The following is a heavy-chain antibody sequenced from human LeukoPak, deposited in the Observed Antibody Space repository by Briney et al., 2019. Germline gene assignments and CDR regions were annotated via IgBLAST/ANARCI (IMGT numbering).Heavy chain of an antibody. Sequence: PGGSLRLSCAASGFTFSSYAMSWVRQAPGKGLEWVSAIRGSGDSTYYADSVKGRFTISRDNSKNSLYLQMNSLRAEDTALYYCARDREPIARADYWGQGTLVTVSS. CDR1: GFTFSSYA. CDR3: ARDREPIARADY. D-gene: IGHD6-13*01. J-gene: IGHJ4*02. V-gene: IGHV3-23*01. CDR2: IRGSGDST.